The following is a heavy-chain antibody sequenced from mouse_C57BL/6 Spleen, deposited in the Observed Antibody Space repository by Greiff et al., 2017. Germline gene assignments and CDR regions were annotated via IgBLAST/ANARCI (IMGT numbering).Heavy chain of an antibody. V-gene: IGHV5-17*01. Sequence: EVQVVESGGGLVKPGGSLKLSCAASGFTFSDYGMHWVRQAPEKGLEWVAYISSGSSTIYYADTVKGRFTISRDNAKNTLFLQMTSRRSEDTAMYYCARQSRGAMDYWGQGTSVTVSS. D-gene: IGHD1-1*01. CDR3: ARQSRGAMDY. J-gene: IGHJ4*01. CDR2: ISSGSSTI. CDR1: GFTFSDYG.